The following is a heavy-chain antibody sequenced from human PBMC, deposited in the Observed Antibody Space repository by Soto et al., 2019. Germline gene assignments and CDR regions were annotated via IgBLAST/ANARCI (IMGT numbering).Heavy chain of an antibody. J-gene: IGHJ4*02. CDR2: IWYDGSNK. V-gene: IGHV3-33*01. Sequence: QVQLVESGGGVVQPGRSLRLSCAASGFTFSSSGMHWVRQAPGKGLEWVAIIWYDGSNKYYADSVKGRFTISRDNSKNKLNLQMNSLRAEDTAVYYCASGLRFFDYWGQGTLVTVSS. CDR3: ASGLRFFDY. CDR1: GFTFSSSG. D-gene: IGHD3-3*01.